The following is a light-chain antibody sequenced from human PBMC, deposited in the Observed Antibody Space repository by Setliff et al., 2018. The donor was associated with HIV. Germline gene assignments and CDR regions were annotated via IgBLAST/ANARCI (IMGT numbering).Light chain of an antibody. Sequence: ALAQPASVSGSPGQSITISCTGTSSDVGGFDFVSWYQQHPGKAPKLIIYGVNKRPSGVSDRFSGSKSANTASLTISGLQAEDEADYFCSSYSYSTTLVFGGGTKVTVL. V-gene: IGLV2-14*01. CDR2: GVN. CDR1: SSDVGGFDF. CDR3: SSYSYSTTLV. J-gene: IGLJ2*01.